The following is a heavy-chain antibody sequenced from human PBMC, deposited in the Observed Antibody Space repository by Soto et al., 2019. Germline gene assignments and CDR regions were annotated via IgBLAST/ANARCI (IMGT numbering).Heavy chain of an antibody. Sequence: QVQLQESGPGLVKPSQTLSLTCTVSGGSVSNDSYYWTWIRQHPGKGLEWIGYVYYSGSTYYNPSLKSRLTISIDTSKNQFSLKLSSVTAADTAVYYCARDLTGPPGIYGMDVWGQGTTVTVSS. J-gene: IGHJ6*02. CDR1: GGSVSNDSYY. D-gene: IGHD1-1*01. CDR2: VYYSGST. V-gene: IGHV4-31*03. CDR3: ARDLTGPPGIYGMDV.